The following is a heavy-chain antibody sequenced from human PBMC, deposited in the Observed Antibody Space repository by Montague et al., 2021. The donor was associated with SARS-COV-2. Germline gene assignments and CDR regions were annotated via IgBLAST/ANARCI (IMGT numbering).Heavy chain of an antibody. V-gene: IGHV4-4*09. CDR2: IDNSWST. D-gene: IGHD1-20*01. Sequence: SETLSLTCTVSGDSIRESHWSWIRQPPGKGLEWIGYIDNSWSTNXNPALESRVTLTVSASNNQFYLTLRSVTAADTAVYYCARLTGSRVYYYHYGLDVWGQGTTVTVSS. CDR1: GDSIRESH. CDR3: ARLTGSRVYYYHYGLDV. J-gene: IGHJ6*02.